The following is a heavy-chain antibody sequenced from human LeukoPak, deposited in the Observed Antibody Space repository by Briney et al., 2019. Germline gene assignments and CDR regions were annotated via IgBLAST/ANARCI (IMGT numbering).Heavy chain of an antibody. D-gene: IGHD3-22*01. J-gene: IGHJ4*02. CDR2: ISYVGSDK. Sequence: GGSLRLSRAASGFTFSSYAMHWVRQAPGKGLEWVAVISYVGSDKYYADSVKGRFTISRDNSKNTLYLQMNSLRAEDTAVYYCASSVGGYYYALDYWGQGTLVTVSS. CDR1: GFTFSSYA. V-gene: IGHV3-30*04. CDR3: ASSVGGYYYALDY.